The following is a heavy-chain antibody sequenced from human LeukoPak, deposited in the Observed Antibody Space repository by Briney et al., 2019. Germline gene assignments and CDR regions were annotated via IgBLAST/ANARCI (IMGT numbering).Heavy chain of an antibody. V-gene: IGHV4-61*03. D-gene: IGHD4-11*01. CDR3: ARGRVSSSTWYSTYYYFFYMDF. CDR2: VDHTGST. CDR1: GGSISSGSYY. J-gene: IGHJ6*03. Sequence: PSETLSLTCTVSGGSISSGSYYWTWIRQPPGKGLEWIGYVDHTGSTKFNPSLNGRVSISRDTSNNFFSLRLRSVTAADTAVYFCARGRVSSSTWYSTYYYFFYMDFWGKGTTVIVSS.